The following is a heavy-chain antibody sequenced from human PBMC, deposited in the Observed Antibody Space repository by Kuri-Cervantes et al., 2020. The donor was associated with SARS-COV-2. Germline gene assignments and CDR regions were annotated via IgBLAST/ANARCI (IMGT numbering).Heavy chain of an antibody. CDR1: GFTFSSYA. CDR3: ARDRGVVNPEFDY. CDR2: ISYDGSNK. D-gene: IGHD3-10*01. V-gene: IGHV3-30-3*01. Sequence: GESLKISCAASGFTFSSYAMHWVRQAPGKGLEWVAVISYDGSNKYYADSVKGRFTISRDNSKNTLYLQMNSLRAEDTAIYYCARDRGVVNPEFDYWGQGTLVTVSS. J-gene: IGHJ4*02.